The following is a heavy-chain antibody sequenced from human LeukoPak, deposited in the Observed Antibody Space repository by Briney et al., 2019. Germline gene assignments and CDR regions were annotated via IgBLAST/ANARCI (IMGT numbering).Heavy chain of an antibody. V-gene: IGHV3-48*02. D-gene: IGHD6-19*01. CDR1: GFTFSSYS. Sequence: PGGSLRLSCAASGFTFSSYSMNWVRQAPGKGLEWVSYISSSSSTIYYADSVKGRFTISRDKAKNSLYLQMNSLRDEDTAVYYCARGKSGWYFSVDYWGQGTLVTVSS. CDR3: ARGKSGWYFSVDY. CDR2: ISSSSSTI. J-gene: IGHJ4*02.